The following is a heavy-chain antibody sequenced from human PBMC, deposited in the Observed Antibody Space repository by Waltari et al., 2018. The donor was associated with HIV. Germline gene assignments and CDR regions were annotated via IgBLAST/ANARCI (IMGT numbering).Heavy chain of an antibody. V-gene: IGHV4-38-2*01. CDR1: GYSIESGYY. D-gene: IGHD5-18*01. J-gene: IGHJ4*02. CDR3: ASGSRRGHSHGIDY. Sequence: QVQLQESGPGLVKPSETLSLTCSVSGYSIESGYYWGWIRQPPGKGLEWIGSSLHSGSTDYNPSLNSRLTISLDTSKNQVSLKLSSVTAADTAVYYCASGSRRGHSHGIDYWGQGTLVTVSS. CDR2: SLHSGST.